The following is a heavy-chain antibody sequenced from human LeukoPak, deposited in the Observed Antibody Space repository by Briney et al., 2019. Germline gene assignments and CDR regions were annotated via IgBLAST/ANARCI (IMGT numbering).Heavy chain of an antibody. Sequence: GGSLRLSCAASGFTVSSNYMSWVRQAPGKGLEGVSVIYSGGSTYYADSVKGRFTISRDNSKNPLYLQMTSLRAEDTAVYYCARDFSTDAFDIWGQGTMVTVSS. CDR2: IYSGGST. CDR3: ARDFSTDAFDI. V-gene: IGHV3-66*01. D-gene: IGHD2-2*01. J-gene: IGHJ3*02. CDR1: GFTVSSNY.